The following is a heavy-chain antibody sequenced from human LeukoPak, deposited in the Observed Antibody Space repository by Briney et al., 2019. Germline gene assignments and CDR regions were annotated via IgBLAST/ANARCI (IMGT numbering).Heavy chain of an antibody. J-gene: IGHJ4*02. CDR1: GGSISSYY. Sequence: SETLSLTCTVSGGSISSYYWSWIRQPAGKGLEWIGRIYTSGSTNYNPSPKSRVTMPVDTSKNQFSLKLSSVTAADTAVYYCARDGRAGATHLWGQGTLVTVSS. V-gene: IGHV4-4*07. CDR3: ARDGRAGATHL. CDR2: IYTSGST. D-gene: IGHD1-26*01.